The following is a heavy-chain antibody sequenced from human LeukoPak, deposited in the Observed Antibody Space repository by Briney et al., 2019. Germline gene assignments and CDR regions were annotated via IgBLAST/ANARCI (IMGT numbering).Heavy chain of an antibody. V-gene: IGHV3-74*01. D-gene: IGHD6-13*01. J-gene: IGHJ4*02. CDR3: ASFSYASSWSPH. Sequence: GGSLTLSCAASGLTFSAYWMHWVRHAPGKGLVWVSRIKSDGSRTSYADSVKGRFTISRDNAKNTLYLQMNSLRAEDSAVYYCASFSYASSWSPHWGQGTLVTVSS. CDR1: GLTFSAYW. CDR2: IKSDGSRT.